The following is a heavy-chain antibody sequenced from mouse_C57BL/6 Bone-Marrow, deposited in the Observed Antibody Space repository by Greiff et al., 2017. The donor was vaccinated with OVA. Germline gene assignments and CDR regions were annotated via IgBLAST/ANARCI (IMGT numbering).Heavy chain of an antibody. Sequence: EVNVVESGGDLVKPGGSLKLSCAASGFTFSSYGMSWVRQTPDKRLEWVATISSGGSYTYYPDSVKGRFTISRDNAKNTLYLQMSSLKSEDTAMYYCARRYGSSPFAYWGQGTLVTVSA. CDR2: ISSGGSYT. CDR3: ARRYGSSPFAY. J-gene: IGHJ3*01. CDR1: GFTFSSYG. D-gene: IGHD1-1*01. V-gene: IGHV5-6*02.